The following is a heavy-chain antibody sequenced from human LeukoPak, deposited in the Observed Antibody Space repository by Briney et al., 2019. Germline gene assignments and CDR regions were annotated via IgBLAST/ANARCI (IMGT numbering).Heavy chain of an antibody. Sequence: PGGSLRLSCAASGFTFSDYYMSWIRQAPGKGLEWVSYISSSGSTIYYADSVKGRFTISRDNSKNTLYLQMNSLRAEDTAVYYCARDLASYDRVLWFGESFDYWGQGTLVTVSS. CDR1: GFTFSDYY. J-gene: IGHJ4*02. CDR3: ARDLASYDRVLWFGESFDY. D-gene: IGHD3-10*01. CDR2: ISSSGSTI. V-gene: IGHV3-11*04.